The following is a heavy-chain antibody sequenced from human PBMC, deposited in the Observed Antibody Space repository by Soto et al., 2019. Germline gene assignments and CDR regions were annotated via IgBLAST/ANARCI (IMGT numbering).Heavy chain of an antibody. CDR3: ARDAGGDYDFWSGYSNYYMDV. CDR2: LDSSGGTV. CDR1: GFTFNDYY. J-gene: IGHJ6*03. Sequence: QVQLVESGGGSVKPGGSLRLSCEASGFTFNDYYMSWIRQAPGKGLECVSYLDSSGGTVFYADSVKGRFTICRDNAKNSLYLQMNSLRAEDTAVYYCARDAGGDYDFWSGYSNYYMDVWGKGATVTVSS. V-gene: IGHV3-11*01. D-gene: IGHD3-3*01.